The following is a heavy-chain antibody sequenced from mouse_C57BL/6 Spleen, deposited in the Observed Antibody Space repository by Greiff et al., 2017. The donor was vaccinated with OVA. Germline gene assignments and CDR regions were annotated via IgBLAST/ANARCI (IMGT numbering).Heavy chain of an antibody. CDR2: ISYSGST. V-gene: IGHV3-8*01. CDR1: GYSITSDY. D-gene: IGHD1-1*01. CDR3: ARSPPTVEGYYAMDY. J-gene: IGHJ4*01. Sequence: VQLQQSGPGLAKPSQTLSLTCSVTGYSITSDYWNWIRKFPGNKLEYMGYISYSGSTYYNPSLKSRISITRDTSKYQYYLQLNSVTTEDAATDYCARSPPTVEGYYAMDYWGQGTSVTVSS.